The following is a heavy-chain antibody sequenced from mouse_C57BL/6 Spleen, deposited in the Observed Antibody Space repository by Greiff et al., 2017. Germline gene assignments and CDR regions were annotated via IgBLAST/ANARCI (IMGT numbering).Heavy chain of an antibody. CDR2: LSSGGSYT. D-gene: IGHD2-5*01. J-gene: IGHJ3*01. V-gene: IGHV5-6*01. CDR3: ARWNSNYWVAY. CDR1: GFTFSSYG. Sequence: VQVVQSGGDLVKPGASLKLSWAASGFTFSSYGMYWVRQTPDKRLEWVATLSSGGSYTYYPDSVKGRFTISRDNAKNTRYLQLSSLKSEDTAIYYCARWNSNYWVAYWGQGTLVTVSA.